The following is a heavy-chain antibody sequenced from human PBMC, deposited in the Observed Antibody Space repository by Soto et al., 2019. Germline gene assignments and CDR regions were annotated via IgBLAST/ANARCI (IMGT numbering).Heavy chain of an antibody. J-gene: IGHJ6*02. CDR1: GYTFTSYG. CDR3: ASSYCGGDCYSVYYYYGMDV. V-gene: IGHV1-18*01. CDR2: ISAYNGNT. Sequence: ASVKVSCKASGYTFTSYGISWVRQAPGQGLEWMGWISAYNGNTNYAQKLQGRVTMTTDTSTSTAYMELRSLRSDDTAGYYCASSYCGGDCYSVYYYYGMDVWG. D-gene: IGHD2-21*02.